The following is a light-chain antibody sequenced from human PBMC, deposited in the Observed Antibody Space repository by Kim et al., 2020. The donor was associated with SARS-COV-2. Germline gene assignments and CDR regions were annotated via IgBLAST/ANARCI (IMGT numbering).Light chain of an antibody. J-gene: IGKJ1*01. CDR1: LSVSTN. CDR2: SAS. Sequence: SVTPEERATHACRANLSVSTNLAWYQQKPGQAPRLLIDSASTRATGIPARFSGSGSGTEFTLTISSLQSEDFAVYYCQQYNNWWTFGQGTKVDIK. CDR3: QQYNNWWT. V-gene: IGKV3-15*01.